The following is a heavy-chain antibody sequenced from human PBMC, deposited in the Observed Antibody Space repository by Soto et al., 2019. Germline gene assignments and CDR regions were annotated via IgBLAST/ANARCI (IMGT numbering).Heavy chain of an antibody. CDR1: GFTFSSYG. D-gene: IGHD3-22*01. J-gene: IGHJ4*02. Sequence: GGSLRLSCAASGFTFSSYGMHWVRQAPGKGLEWVAVIWYDGSNKYYADSVKGRFTISRDNSKNTLYLQMNSLRAEDTAVYYCARDTYYYDSSGYSRTPGGFDYWGQGTLVTVPQ. CDR3: ARDTYYYDSSGYSRTPGGFDY. V-gene: IGHV3-33*01. CDR2: IWYDGSNK.